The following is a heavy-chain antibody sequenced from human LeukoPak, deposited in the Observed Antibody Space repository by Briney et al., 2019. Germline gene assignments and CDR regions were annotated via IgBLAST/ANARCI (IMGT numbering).Heavy chain of an antibody. CDR1: GGSISSSSYY. CDR2: IYYSGST. Sequence: SETLSLTCTVSGGSISSSSYYWGWIRQPPGKGLEWIGSIYYSGSTYYNPPLKSRVTISVDTSKNQFSLKLSSVTAADTAVYYCARLTGSSWYVRNYYYYMDVWGKGTTVTISS. J-gene: IGHJ6*03. CDR3: ARLTGSSWYVRNYYYYMDV. D-gene: IGHD6-13*01. V-gene: IGHV4-39*01.